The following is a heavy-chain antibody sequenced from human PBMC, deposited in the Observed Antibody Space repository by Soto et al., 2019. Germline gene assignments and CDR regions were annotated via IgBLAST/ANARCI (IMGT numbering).Heavy chain of an antibody. J-gene: IGHJ4*02. V-gene: IGHV3-33*01. CDR3: AADSSGYYFATTGGDFDY. D-gene: IGHD3-22*01. Sequence: PGGSLRLSCAASGFTFSSYGMHWVRQAPGKGLEWVAVIWYDGSNKYYADSVKGRFTISRDNSENTLYLQMNSLRAEDTAVYYCAADSSGYYFATTGGDFDYWGQGTLVTVSS. CDR1: GFTFSSYG. CDR2: IWYDGSNK.